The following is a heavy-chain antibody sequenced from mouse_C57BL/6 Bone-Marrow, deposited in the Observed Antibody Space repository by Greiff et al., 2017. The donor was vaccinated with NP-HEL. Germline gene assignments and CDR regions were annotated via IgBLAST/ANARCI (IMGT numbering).Heavy chain of an antibody. Sequence: QVQLQQSGAELVRPGTSVKMSCKASGYTFTNYWIGWAKQRPGHGLEWIGDIYPGGGYTNYNEKFKGKATLTADKASSTAYMQFSSLTSEDSSIYYCARRYYGSSFWYFDVWGTGTTVTVSS. CDR1: GYTFTNYW. V-gene: IGHV1-63*01. D-gene: IGHD1-1*01. CDR3: ARRYYGSSFWYFDV. CDR2: IYPGGGYT. J-gene: IGHJ1*03.